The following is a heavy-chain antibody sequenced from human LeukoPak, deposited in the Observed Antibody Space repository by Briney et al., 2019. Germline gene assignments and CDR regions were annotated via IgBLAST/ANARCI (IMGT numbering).Heavy chain of an antibody. D-gene: IGHD6-6*01. J-gene: IGHJ6*02. V-gene: IGHV1-69*13. CDR1: GGTFSSYA. CDR2: IIPIFGTA. Sequence: GASVKVSCTASGGTFSSYAISWVRQAPGQGLEWMGGIIPIFGTANYAQKFQGRVTITADESTSTAYMELSSLRSEDTAVYYCARAHTLETAYSSSSVNDYGMDVWGQGTTVTVSS. CDR3: ARAHTLETAYSSSSVNDYGMDV.